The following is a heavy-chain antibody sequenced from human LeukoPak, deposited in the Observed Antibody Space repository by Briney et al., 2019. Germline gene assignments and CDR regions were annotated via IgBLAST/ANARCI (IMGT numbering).Heavy chain of an antibody. CDR2: ISSSGSTI. CDR1: GFTFSSYE. D-gene: IGHD4-17*01. V-gene: IGHV3-48*03. Sequence: GGSLRLSCAASGFTFSSYEMNWVRQAPGKGLEWVSYISSSGSTIYYADSVKGRFTISRDNAKNSLYLQMNNLRAEDTAVYYCARDTHDYGDYFDAFDIWGQGTMVTVSS. J-gene: IGHJ3*02. CDR3: ARDTHDYGDYFDAFDI.